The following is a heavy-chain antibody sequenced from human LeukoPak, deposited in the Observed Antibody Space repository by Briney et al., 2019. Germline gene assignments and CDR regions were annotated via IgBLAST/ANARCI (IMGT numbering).Heavy chain of an antibody. V-gene: IGHV4-39*07. CDR2: IYYSGST. CDR1: GGSISSSSYY. Sequence: SETLSLTCTVSGGSISSSSYYWGWIRQPPGKGLEWIGSIYYSGSTYYNPSLKSRVTISVDTSKNQFSLKLSSVTAADTAVYYCARAGITMVRGKDYWGQGTLVTVSS. J-gene: IGHJ4*02. D-gene: IGHD3-10*01. CDR3: ARAGITMVRGKDY.